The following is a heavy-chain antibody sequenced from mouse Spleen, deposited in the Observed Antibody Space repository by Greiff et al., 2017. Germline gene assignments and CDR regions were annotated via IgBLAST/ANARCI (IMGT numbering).Heavy chain of an antibody. V-gene: IGHV2-2*01. D-gene: IGHD2-2*01. Sequence: VKLQESGPGLVQPSQSLSITCTVSGFSLTSYGVHWVRQSPGKGLEWLGVIWSGGSTDYNAAFISRLSISKDNSKSQVFFKMNSLQADDTAIYYCARLGYPLLSYAMDYWGQGTSVTVSS. CDR1: GFSLTSYG. CDR2: IWSGGST. J-gene: IGHJ4*01. CDR3: ARLGYPLLSYAMDY.